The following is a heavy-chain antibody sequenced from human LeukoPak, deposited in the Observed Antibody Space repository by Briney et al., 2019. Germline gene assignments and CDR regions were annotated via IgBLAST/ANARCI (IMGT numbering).Heavy chain of an antibody. CDR3: ARERRITMVRGVTFDP. CDR1: GYTFTDYY. Sequence: GASVKVSCKASGYTFTDYYMHWVRQAPGQGLEWMGWINPNSGGTNYAQKFQGRVTMTRDTSISTAYMELSRLRSDDTAVYYCARERRITMVRGVTFDPWGQGTLVTVSS. J-gene: IGHJ5*02. V-gene: IGHV1-2*02. CDR2: INPNSGGT. D-gene: IGHD3-10*01.